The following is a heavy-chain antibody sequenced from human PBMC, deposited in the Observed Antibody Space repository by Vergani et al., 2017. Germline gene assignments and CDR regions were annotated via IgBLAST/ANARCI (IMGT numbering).Heavy chain of an antibody. CDR1: GGSFNTYY. CDR2: IYSTGST. J-gene: IGHJ6*02. CDR3: ARVMYRDEASTGYRLEGMDI. V-gene: IGHV4-59*13. Sequence: LLQESGPGVVKPSETLSLTCTVSGGSFNTYYWSWIRQSPGKGLEWIGYIYSTGSTNYNPSLNSRVTMSVDTSKNQFSLKLRSVTAADTAVYFCARVMYRDEASTGYRLEGMDIWGQGTTVTISS. D-gene: IGHD3-9*01.